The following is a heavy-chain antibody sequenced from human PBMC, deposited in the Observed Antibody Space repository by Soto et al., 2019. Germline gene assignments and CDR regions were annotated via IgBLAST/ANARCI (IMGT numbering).Heavy chain of an antibody. CDR2: IRSNPHGGTT. Sequence: EVQLVESGGGLVQPGRSLTISCTTSGFTFGDYALSWFRQAPGKGLEWVSFIRSNPHGGTTENAASVKGRFTISRDNSESIAYLHMHNLKTEDTAVYYCTRWGVSYPDHWGLGTLVTVSP. J-gene: IGHJ5*02. D-gene: IGHD1-26*01. V-gene: IGHV3-49*03. CDR3: TRWGVSYPDH. CDR1: GFTFGDYA.